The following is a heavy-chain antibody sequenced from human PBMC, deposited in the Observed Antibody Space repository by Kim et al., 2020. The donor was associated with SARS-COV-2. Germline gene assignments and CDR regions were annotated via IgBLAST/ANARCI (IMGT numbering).Heavy chain of an antibody. J-gene: IGHJ4*02. Sequence: SVKGRFTITRDKAKNTLSLKMNSLRADDSAVYYCARSYHGVFDYWGQGTLVAVSS. CDR3: ARSYHGVFDY. D-gene: IGHD3-10*01. V-gene: IGHV3-74*01.